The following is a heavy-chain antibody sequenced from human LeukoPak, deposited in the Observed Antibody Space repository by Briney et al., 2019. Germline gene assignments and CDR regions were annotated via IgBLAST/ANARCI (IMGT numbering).Heavy chain of an antibody. J-gene: IGHJ4*02. CDR2: IKQDGSEK. CDR1: GFTFSSYW. Sequence: GGSLRLSCAASGFTFSSYWMNWVRQAPGKGLKWVGNIKQDGSEKHYVDSVEGRFTISRDNAKNSLYLQMNSLRAEDTAVYYCARAGTKWYDYWGQGTLVTVSS. V-gene: IGHV3-7*01. D-gene: IGHD2-8*01. CDR3: ARAGTKWYDY.